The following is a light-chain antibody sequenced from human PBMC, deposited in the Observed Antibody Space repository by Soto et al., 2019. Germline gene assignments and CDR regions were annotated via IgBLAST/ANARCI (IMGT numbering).Light chain of an antibody. CDR1: SSDVGAYDY. CDR2: DVS. Sequence: QSVLTQPASVSGSPGQSITISCTGTSSDVGAYDYVSWYQQHPGEVPKLMIFDVSDRPSGVSNRFSGSKSGNTASLTISGLPAEDEADYYCSSFTTSTSYVFGPGTKLTVL. J-gene: IGLJ1*01. V-gene: IGLV2-14*03. CDR3: SSFTTSTSYV.